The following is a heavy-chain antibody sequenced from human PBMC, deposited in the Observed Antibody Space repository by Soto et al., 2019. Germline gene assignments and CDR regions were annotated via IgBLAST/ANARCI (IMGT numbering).Heavy chain of an antibody. Sequence: QVQLVESGRGVVQPGRSLRLSCAASGFTFSNYGIHWVRQAPGKGLEWVAVISYDGSNKYYADSVKGRFTISRDNSKNTVYLQMNSLRAEDTAVYYCAKGGGHWLVQDYWGQGTLVTVSS. CDR1: GFTFSNYG. D-gene: IGHD6-19*01. CDR2: ISYDGSNK. V-gene: IGHV3-30*18. J-gene: IGHJ4*02. CDR3: AKGGGHWLVQDY.